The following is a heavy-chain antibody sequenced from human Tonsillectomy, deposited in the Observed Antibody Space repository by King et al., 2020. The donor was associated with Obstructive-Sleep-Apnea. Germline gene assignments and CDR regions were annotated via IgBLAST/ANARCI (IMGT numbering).Heavy chain of an antibody. CDR3: AKGSAAGLLSNWFDP. CDR1: GFTFDDYA. J-gene: IGHJ5*02. CDR2: ISWNSGSI. D-gene: IGHD6-13*01. Sequence: VQLVESGGGLVQPGRSLRLSCAASGFTFDDYAMHWVRQAPGKGLEWVSGISWNSGSIDYADSVKGRFTISRDNAKNSLYLQMNSLRAEDTALYYCAKGSAAGLLSNWFDPWGQGTLVTVSA. V-gene: IGHV3-9*01.